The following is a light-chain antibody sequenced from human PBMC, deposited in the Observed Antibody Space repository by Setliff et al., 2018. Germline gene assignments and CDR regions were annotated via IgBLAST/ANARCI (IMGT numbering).Light chain of an antibody. Sequence: QSVLTQPPSVSGALGQRVTISCTGSSSDIGAGFSVHWYQQLPGTAPKLLIYGNSNRPSGVPDRFSGSKSGTSASLAITGLQAEDEADYYCQSYGGSLSGYVFGTGTKVTV. CDR1: SSDIGAGFS. CDR2: GNS. J-gene: IGLJ1*01. V-gene: IGLV1-40*01. CDR3: QSYGGSLSGYV.